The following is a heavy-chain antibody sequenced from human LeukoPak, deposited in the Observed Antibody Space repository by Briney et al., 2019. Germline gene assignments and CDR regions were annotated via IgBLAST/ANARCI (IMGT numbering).Heavy chain of an antibody. J-gene: IGHJ4*02. CDR1: GFTFSSYD. CDR3: VKSTTVTSFDY. Sequence: PGGSLRLSCSASGFTFSSYDMHWVRQAPGKGLEYVSAISGNGGSTYYADSVKGRFTISRDNSKNTLYLQMSSLRTEDTAVYYCVKSTTVTSFDYWGQGTLVTVSS. D-gene: IGHD4-17*01. CDR2: ISGNGGST. V-gene: IGHV3-64D*09.